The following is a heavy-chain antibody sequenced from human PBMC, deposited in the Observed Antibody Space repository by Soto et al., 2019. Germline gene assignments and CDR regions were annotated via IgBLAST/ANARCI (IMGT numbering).Heavy chain of an antibody. V-gene: IGHV3-66*01. D-gene: IGHD3-22*01. Sequence: GGSLRLSCAASGFTFSDYYMSWIRQAPGKGLEWVSVIYSGGSTYYADSVKGRFTISRDNSKNTLYLQMNSLRAEDTAVYYCARDHTYYYDSSGPTWGQGTLVTVSS. J-gene: IGHJ5*02. CDR3: ARDHTYYYDSSGPT. CDR2: IYSGGST. CDR1: GFTFSDYY.